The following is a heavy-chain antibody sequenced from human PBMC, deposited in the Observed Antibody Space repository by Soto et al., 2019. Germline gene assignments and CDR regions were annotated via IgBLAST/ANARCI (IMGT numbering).Heavy chain of an antibody. Sequence: EVHLVESGGGLIQPGGSLRLSCAASGFTVSAYYMIWVRQAPGKGLEWVSVIYRGGTTHYADSFQGRFTISRDSSKNTFYLHMNSLSAEDTAVYYCARLSAPTGSYYPAPFDYWGQGTLVTVSS. CDR1: GFTVSAYY. V-gene: IGHV3-53*01. J-gene: IGHJ4*02. D-gene: IGHD3-10*01. CDR3: ARLSAPTGSYYPAPFDY. CDR2: IYRGGTT.